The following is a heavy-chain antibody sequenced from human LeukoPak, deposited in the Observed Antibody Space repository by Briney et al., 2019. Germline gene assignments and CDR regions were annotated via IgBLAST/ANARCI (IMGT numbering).Heavy chain of an antibody. D-gene: IGHD3-10*01. Sequence: TSETLSLTCTVSGGSISSYYWSWIRQPPGKGLEWIGYIYYSGSTNYNPSLKSRVTISVDTSKNQFSLKLSSVTAADTAVYYCARVNAYYYGSGSYSHFDYWGQGTLVTVSS. CDR3: ARVNAYYYGSGSYSHFDY. CDR1: GGSISSYY. J-gene: IGHJ4*02. CDR2: IYYSGST. V-gene: IGHV4-59*01.